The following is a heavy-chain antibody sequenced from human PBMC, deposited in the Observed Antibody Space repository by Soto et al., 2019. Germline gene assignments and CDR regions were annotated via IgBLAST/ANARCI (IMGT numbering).Heavy chain of an antibody. Sequence: GASVKVSCKASGYTFTRYAIQWVRQAPGQRLEWMGWLTFGSDNTKYSQQFQGRVTITRDTSASTAYMELSSLTSEDTAVYFCARYSGWYDYWGQGTLVTVSS. CDR1: GYTFTRYA. J-gene: IGHJ4*02. V-gene: IGHV1-3*01. D-gene: IGHD6-19*01. CDR3: ARYSGWYDY. CDR2: LTFGSDNT.